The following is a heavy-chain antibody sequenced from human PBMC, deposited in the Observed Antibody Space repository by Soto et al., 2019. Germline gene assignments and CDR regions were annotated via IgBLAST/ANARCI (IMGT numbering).Heavy chain of an antibody. V-gene: IGHV3-13*01. CDR1: GFTFSSYD. CDR2: IGTAGDT. CDR3: ARGPPDGGYDY. J-gene: IGHJ4*02. D-gene: IGHD5-12*01. Sequence: GGSLRLSCAASGFTFSSYDMHWVRQATGKGLEWVSAIGTAGDTYYPGSVKGRFTISRENAKNSLYLQMNSLRAGDTAVYYCARGPPDGGYDYWGQGTLVTVSS.